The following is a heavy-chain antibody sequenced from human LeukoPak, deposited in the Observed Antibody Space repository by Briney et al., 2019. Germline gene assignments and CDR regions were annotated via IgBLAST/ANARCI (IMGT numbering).Heavy chain of an antibody. J-gene: IGHJ5*01. D-gene: IGHD4-11*01. CDR3: ARYSDYDHFDS. CDR2: ISTSGST. V-gene: IGHV4-61*02. CDR1: GNSISSGDNY. Sequence: PSETLSLTCTVSGNSISSGDNYWSWIRQPAGKGLEWIGRISTSGSTNYNPSLKSRVTMSVDKSKNQFSLKLSSVTAADTAMYYCARYSDYDHFDSWGQGTLVTVSS.